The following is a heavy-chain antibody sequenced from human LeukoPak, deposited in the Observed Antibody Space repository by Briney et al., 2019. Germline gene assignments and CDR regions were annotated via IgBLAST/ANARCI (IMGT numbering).Heavy chain of an antibody. CDR3: VQTTGWPGFDY. D-gene: IGHD6-19*01. J-gene: IGHJ4*02. Sequence: SETLSLTCTVSGGSISSYYWRWIRQPPGKGLEWIGNIYNGVPTFFNPSLKSRVTLSVDTSKTQFSLQLASVTAADTAVYYCVQTTGWPGFDYWGQGILVTVSS. CDR1: GGSISSYY. V-gene: IGHV4-4*09. CDR2: IYNGVPT.